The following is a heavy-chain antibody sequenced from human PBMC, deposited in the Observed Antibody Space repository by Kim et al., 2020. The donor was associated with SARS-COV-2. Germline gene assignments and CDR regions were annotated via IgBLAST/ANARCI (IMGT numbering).Heavy chain of an antibody. CDR1: GFTFSSYW. CDR2: IKQDGSEK. Sequence: GGSLRLSCAASGFTFSSYWMSWVRQAPGKGLEWVANIKQDGSEKYYVDSVKGRFTISRDNAKNSLYLQMNSLRAEDTAVYYCARASPCSSTSCWGRIFDYWGQGTLVTVSS. V-gene: IGHV3-7*03. D-gene: IGHD2-2*01. J-gene: IGHJ4*02. CDR3: ARASPCSSTSCWGRIFDY.